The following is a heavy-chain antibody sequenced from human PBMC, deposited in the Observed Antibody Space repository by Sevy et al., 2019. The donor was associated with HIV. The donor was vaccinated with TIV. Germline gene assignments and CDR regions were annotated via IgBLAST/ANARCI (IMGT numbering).Heavy chain of an antibody. Sequence: ASVKVSCKASGYSFSAYFLHWVRQAPGQGLEWMGRISPNSGGTVYALKFRGRVTMTRDTSSTTAYMELTRLKSDDTALYYCARASGTTVGAYFDSWGQGALVTVSS. V-gene: IGHV1-2*06. CDR1: GYSFSAYF. D-gene: IGHD3-10*01. CDR2: ISPNSGGT. CDR3: ARASGTTVGAYFDS. J-gene: IGHJ4*01.